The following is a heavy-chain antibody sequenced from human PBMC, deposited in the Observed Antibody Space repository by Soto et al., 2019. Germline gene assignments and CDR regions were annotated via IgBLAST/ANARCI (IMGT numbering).Heavy chain of an antibody. Sequence: QVQLVQSGAEVKKPGSSVKVSCTASGGAFRNYAVSWVRQAPGQGLEWMGAVMPTFGAGVYAQKFQGRLTIFADESTNTASLPASSLTFEDAAIYYCAASRGFYEAMDAWGQGTTLTVSS. CDR3: AASRGFYEAMDA. V-gene: IGHV1-69*01. D-gene: IGHD3-22*01. CDR2: VMPTFGAG. J-gene: IGHJ6*02. CDR1: GGAFRNYA.